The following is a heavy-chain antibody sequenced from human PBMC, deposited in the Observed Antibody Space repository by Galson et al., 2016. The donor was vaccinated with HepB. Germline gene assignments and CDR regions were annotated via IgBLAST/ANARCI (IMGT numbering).Heavy chain of an antibody. J-gene: IGHJ3*01. D-gene: IGHD5-24*01. CDR1: GDSVSSNSVA. CDR2: TYK. V-gene: IGHV6-1*01. Sequence: CAISGDSVSSNSVAWNWIRQSPSRGLEWLGRTYKNYATSVKSRITNNSDTTKNQFSLHLNSVTPDDTAVYYCAGGRWNSFDVWRQGTVDTVSS. CDR3: AGGRWNSFDV.